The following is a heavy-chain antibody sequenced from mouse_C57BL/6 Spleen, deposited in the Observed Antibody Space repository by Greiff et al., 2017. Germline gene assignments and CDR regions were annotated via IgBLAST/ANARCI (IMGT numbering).Heavy chain of an antibody. J-gene: IGHJ4*01. CDR1: GFSFNTYA. CDR2: IRSKSNNYAT. V-gene: IGHV10-1*01. Sequence: EVQLVESGGGLVQPKGSLKLSCAASGFSFNTYAMNWVRQAPGKGLEWVARIRSKSNNYATYYADSVKDRFTISRDDSESMLYLQMNNLKTEDTAMYYCVRHRDYDPDYYAMDYWGQGTSVTVSS. D-gene: IGHD2-4*01. CDR3: VRHRDYDPDYYAMDY.